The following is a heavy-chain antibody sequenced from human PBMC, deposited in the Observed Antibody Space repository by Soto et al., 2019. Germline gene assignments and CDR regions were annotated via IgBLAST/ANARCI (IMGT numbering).Heavy chain of an antibody. CDR3: ARGAGYCSGDCWNDYDYAMDV. D-gene: IGHD2-21*02. CDR2: INVGTGNT. CDR1: GYIFTNYA. J-gene: IGHJ6*02. Sequence: ASVKVSCKASGYIFTNYAIHWVRQAPGQRLEWVGWINVGTGNTKYSQNFQGRVTITRDTSATTAYMELSSLRSEDTAVYYCARGAGYCSGDCWNDYDYAMDVWGQGRTVTVSS. V-gene: IGHV1-3*01.